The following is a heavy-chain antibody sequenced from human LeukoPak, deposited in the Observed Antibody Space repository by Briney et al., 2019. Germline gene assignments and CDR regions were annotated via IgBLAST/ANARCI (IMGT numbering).Heavy chain of an antibody. CDR1: GFTFSDYY. CDR3: ARTYYDFWSGYYMDV. J-gene: IGHJ6*03. D-gene: IGHD3-3*01. V-gene: IGHV3-11*01. CDR2: ISSSGSTI. Sequence: GGSLRLSCAASGFTFSDYYMSWIRQAPGKGLEWVSYISSSGSTIYYADSVKGRFTISRDNAKNSLYLQMNSLRAEDTAVYYCARTYYDFWSGYYMDVRGKGTTVTVSS.